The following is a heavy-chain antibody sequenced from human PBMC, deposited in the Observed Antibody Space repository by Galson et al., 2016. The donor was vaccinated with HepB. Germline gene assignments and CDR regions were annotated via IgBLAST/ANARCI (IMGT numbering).Heavy chain of an antibody. V-gene: IGHV3-11*05. J-gene: IGHJ2*01. Sequence: SLRLSCAASGFTFSDHYVTWIRQRPGEGLECISYISSSGRHTNYADSVKGRFTISRDNAKNSLDPHMTSLRADDTGVYYCARVFWTCSGGRCHNDWYFDLWGRGTLVTVSS. CDR3: ARVFWTCSGGRCHNDWYFDL. CDR1: GFTFSDHY. D-gene: IGHD2-15*01. CDR2: ISSSGRHT.